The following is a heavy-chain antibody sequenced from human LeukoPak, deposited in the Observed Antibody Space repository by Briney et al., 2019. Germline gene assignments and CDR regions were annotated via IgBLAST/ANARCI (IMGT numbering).Heavy chain of an antibody. J-gene: IGHJ4*02. CDR3: AKLPSNCSGGSCYFIY. CDR2: ISYDGSNK. V-gene: IGHV3-30-3*02. Sequence: SCKASGYTFTGYYMHWVRQAPGKGLEWVAVISYDGSNKYYADSVKGRFTISRDNSKNTLYLQMNSLRAEDTAVYYCAKLPSNCSGGSCYFIYWGQGTLVTVSS. CDR1: GYTFTGYY. D-gene: IGHD2-15*01.